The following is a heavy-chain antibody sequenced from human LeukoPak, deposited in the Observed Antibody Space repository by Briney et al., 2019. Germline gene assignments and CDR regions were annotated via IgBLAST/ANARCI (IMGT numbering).Heavy chain of an antibody. V-gene: IGHV3-74*01. CDR3: ARAGYYDSSGSTRAFDI. J-gene: IGHJ3*02. Sequence: GGSLRLSCAASGFTFSTSWMHWVRQAPGKGLVWVSQINSDGGRTRYADSVKGRFTISRDNSKNTLYLQMNSLGAEDTAVYYCARAGYYDSSGSTRAFDIWGQGTMVTVSS. CDR2: INSDGGRT. CDR1: GFTFSTSW. D-gene: IGHD3-22*01.